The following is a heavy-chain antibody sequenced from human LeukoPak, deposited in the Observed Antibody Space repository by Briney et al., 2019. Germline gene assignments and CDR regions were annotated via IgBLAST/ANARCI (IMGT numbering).Heavy chain of an antibody. CDR1: GGSISSVSYY. V-gene: IGHV4-61*09. Sequence: SETLSLTCTVSGGSISSVSYYGPWIRRPAGKGLEWFAHIYTSGATSYNPSLQSRVTISVDTSKHEFSLKLTSLTAADTAVYYCARTGGGVGWFGTIDSWGQGTLVTVSS. CDR3: ARTGGGVGWFGTIDS. CDR2: IYTSGAT. J-gene: IGHJ4*02. D-gene: IGHD1-14*01.